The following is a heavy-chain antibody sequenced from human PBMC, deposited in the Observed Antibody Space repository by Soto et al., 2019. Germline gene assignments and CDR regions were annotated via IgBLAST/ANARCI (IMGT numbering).Heavy chain of an antibody. CDR3: ARDRLIAVAATGTCDY. D-gene: IGHD6-19*01. Sequence: QVQLVESGGGLVKPGGFLRLSCAVSGFPFSDYYMSWIRQAPGKGLECVSHISSSVTTVHYADTVKGRFTISRDNAKSSLYLQMNSLRAEDTAVYYCARDRLIAVAATGTCDYWGQGTRVTVSS. V-gene: IGHV3-11*01. CDR2: ISSSVTTV. J-gene: IGHJ4*02. CDR1: GFPFSDYY.